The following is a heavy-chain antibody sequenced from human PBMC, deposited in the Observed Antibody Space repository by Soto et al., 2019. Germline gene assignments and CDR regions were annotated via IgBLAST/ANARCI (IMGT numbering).Heavy chain of an antibody. V-gene: IGHV3-33*01. CDR3: ARDYYDSSGYYEDSAFDI. CDR1: GFTFSSYG. CDR2: IWYDGSNK. Sequence: QVQLVESGGGVVQPGRSLRLSCAASGFTFSSYGMHWVRQAPGKGLEWVAVIWYDGSNKYYADSVKGRFTISRDNSKNKLYLQMNSLRAEDTAVYYCARDYYDSSGYYEDSAFDIWGQGTMVTVSS. D-gene: IGHD3-22*01. J-gene: IGHJ3*02.